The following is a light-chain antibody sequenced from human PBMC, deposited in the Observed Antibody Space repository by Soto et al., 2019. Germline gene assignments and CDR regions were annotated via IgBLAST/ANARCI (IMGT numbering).Light chain of an antibody. V-gene: IGLV2-14*01. CDR2: EVS. CDR1: SSDVGGYNY. Sequence: QSVLTQPASVSGSPGQSITISCTGTSSDVGGYNYVSWYQQHPGKAPKLMIYEVSNRPSGVSNRFSGSKSGNTASLTISGLQAEEEADYYCSSYTSSSTWVFGTGTKLTVL. J-gene: IGLJ1*01. CDR3: SSYTSSSTWV.